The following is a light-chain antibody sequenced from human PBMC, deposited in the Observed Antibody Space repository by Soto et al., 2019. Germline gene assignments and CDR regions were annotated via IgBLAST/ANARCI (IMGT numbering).Light chain of an antibody. J-gene: IGKJ4*01. CDR3: QQCYNTPLT. V-gene: IGKV4-1*01. Sequence: DIVMTQSPDSLAVSLGERATINCKSSQSVLYSSNNKNYLAWYQQKPGQPPKLLIYWASTRESGVPDRFSGSGSGTDFTIAISSLQAEDVAVYYCQQCYNTPLTFGGGTKVEIK. CDR2: WAS. CDR1: QSVLYSSNNKNY.